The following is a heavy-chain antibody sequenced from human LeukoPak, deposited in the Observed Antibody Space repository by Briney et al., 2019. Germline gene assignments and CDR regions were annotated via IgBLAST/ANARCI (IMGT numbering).Heavy chain of an antibody. Sequence: PSETLSLTCTVSGGSISSYYWSWIRQPPGKGLEWIGYIYYTGSTSYNPSLKSRVTISVDTSKNQFSLKLSSVTAADTAVYYCVRGTMMVGPWGQGTLVTVSS. CDR3: VRGTMMVGP. J-gene: IGHJ5*02. D-gene: IGHD3-22*01. CDR2: IYYTGST. V-gene: IGHV4-59*01. CDR1: GGSISSYY.